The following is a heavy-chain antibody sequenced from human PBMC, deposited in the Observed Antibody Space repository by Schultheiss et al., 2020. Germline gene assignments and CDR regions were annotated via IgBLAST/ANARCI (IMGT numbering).Heavy chain of an antibody. CDR3: TTVSVWFGELYPPG. V-gene: IGHV3-33*01. J-gene: IGHJ4*02. CDR1: GFTFSSYD. Sequence: GGSLTLSCAASGFTFSSYDMHWVRQAPGKGLEWVAVTLYDRSNKYYADSVKGRFTISRDNSKNTLYLQMNSLKTEDTAVYYCTTVSVWFGELYPPGWGQGTLVTVSS. D-gene: IGHD3-10*01. CDR2: TLYDRSNK.